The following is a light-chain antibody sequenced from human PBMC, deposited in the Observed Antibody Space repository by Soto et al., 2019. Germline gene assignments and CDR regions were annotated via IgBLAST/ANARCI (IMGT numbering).Light chain of an antibody. CDR1: SSDVGGDNY. J-gene: IGLJ2*01. CDR3: SSYARIKHVL. CDR2: EVN. Sequence: QSALTQPPSASGSSGHSVTISCTGTSSDVGGDNYVSWYQQHPGKAPNLMIYEVNKRPSGVPDRFSGAKSGNTASLTVSGLRAEDEADYYCSSYARIKHVLFGGGTKLTLL. V-gene: IGLV2-8*01.